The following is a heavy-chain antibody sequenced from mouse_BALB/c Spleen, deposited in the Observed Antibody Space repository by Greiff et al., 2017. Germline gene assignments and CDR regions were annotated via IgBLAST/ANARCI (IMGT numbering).Heavy chain of an antibody. V-gene: IGHV3-2*02. CDR1: GYSITSDYA. CDR3: ASTIGLRRSWFAY. J-gene: IGHJ3*01. Sequence: EVKLVESGPGLVKPSQSLSLTCTVTGYSITSDYAWNWIRQFPGNKLEWMGYISYSGSTSYNPSLKSRISITRDTSKNQFFLQLNSVTTEDTATYYCASTIGLRRSWFAYWGQGTLVTVSA. D-gene: IGHD2-4*01. CDR2: ISYSGST.